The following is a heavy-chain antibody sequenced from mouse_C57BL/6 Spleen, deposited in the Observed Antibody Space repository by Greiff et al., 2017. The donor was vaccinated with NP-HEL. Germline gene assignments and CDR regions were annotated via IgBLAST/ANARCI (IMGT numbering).Heavy chain of an antibody. V-gene: IGHV1-55*01. CDR2: IYPGSGST. D-gene: IGHD1-1*01. J-gene: IGHJ4*01. CDR3: ARRGSKIYAMDY. Sequence: QVQLQQSGAELVKPGASVKMSCKASGYTFTSYWITWVKQRPGQGLEWIGDIYPGSGSTNYNEKFKSKATLTVDTSSSTAYMQLSSLTSEDSAVYYCARRGSKIYAMDYWGQGTSVTVSS. CDR1: GYTFTSYW.